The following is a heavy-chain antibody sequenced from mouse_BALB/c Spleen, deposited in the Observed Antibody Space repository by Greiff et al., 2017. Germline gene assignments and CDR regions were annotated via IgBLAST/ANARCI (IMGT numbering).Heavy chain of an antibody. J-gene: IGHJ3*01. CDR3: ARGDGNGGFAY. Sequence: EVKLMESGPGLVKPSQSLSLTCTVTGYSITSDYAWNWIRQFPGNKLEWMGYISYSGSTSYNPSLKSRISITRDTSKNQFFLQLNSVTTEDTATYYCARGDGNGGFAYWGQGTLVTVSA. CDR2: ISYSGST. D-gene: IGHD2-1*01. V-gene: IGHV3-2*02. CDR1: GYSITSDYA.